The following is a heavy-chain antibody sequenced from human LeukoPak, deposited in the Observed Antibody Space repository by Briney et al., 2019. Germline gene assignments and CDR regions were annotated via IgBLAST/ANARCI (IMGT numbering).Heavy chain of an antibody. CDR1: GGFISSYY. Sequence: SETLSLTCTVSGGFISSYYWNWLRQTPGKGLEWIGSIYTSGNTNYNPSLKSRVTISVDTSKNQFSLMLTSVTAADTAVYYCGRRLVITGLDYWGQGTLVTVSS. D-gene: IGHD3-22*01. CDR2: IYTSGNT. CDR3: GRRLVITGLDY. J-gene: IGHJ4*02. V-gene: IGHV4-59*01.